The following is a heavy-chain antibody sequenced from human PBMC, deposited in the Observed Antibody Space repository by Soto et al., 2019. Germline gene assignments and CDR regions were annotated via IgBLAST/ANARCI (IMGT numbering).Heavy chain of an antibody. CDR2: IYSGGST. CDR1: GFTVSSNY. D-gene: IGHD6-6*01. J-gene: IGHJ6*03. V-gene: IGHV3-66*01. CDR3: AREIGRGAAQTNYMDV. Sequence: EVQLVESGGGLVQPGGSLRLSCAASGFTVSSNYMSWVRQAPGKGLEWVSVIYSGGSTFYADSVKSRFTISRDNSKNTVYLQMNSLRAEDAVVYYCAREIGRGAAQTNYMDVWGKGTTVTVS.